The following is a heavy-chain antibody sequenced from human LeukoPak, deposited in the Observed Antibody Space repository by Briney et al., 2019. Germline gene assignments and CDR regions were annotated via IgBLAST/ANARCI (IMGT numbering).Heavy chain of an antibody. CDR2: ITGSGTTT. CDR3: ARVSYDSSGYYQNPIDY. D-gene: IGHD3-22*01. J-gene: IGHJ4*02. Sequence: PSGGSLRLSCAASGFTFNNYGMSWVRQAPGKGLEWVSTITGSGTTTYYADSVKGRFTISRDNSKNTLYLQMNSLRAEDTAVYYCARVSYDSSGYYQNPIDYWGQGTLVTVSS. V-gene: IGHV3-23*01. CDR1: GFTFNNYG.